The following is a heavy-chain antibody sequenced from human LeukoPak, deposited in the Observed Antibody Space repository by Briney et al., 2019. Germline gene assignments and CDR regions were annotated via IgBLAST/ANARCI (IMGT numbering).Heavy chain of an antibody. J-gene: IGHJ4*02. CDR3: ARFTRTLAYCGGDCYNPFDY. CDR1: GGTFSSYA. Sequence: GASVKVSCKASGGTFSSYAISWVRQAPGQGLEWMGGIIPIFGTANYAQKFQGRVTITADESTSTAYMELSSLRSEDTAVYYCARFTRTLAYCGGDCYNPFDYWGQGTLVTVSS. CDR2: IIPIFGTA. V-gene: IGHV1-69*13. D-gene: IGHD2-21*02.